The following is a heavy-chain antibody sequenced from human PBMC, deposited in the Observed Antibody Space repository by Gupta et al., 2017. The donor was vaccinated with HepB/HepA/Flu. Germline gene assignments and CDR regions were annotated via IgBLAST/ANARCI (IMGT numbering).Heavy chain of an antibody. CDR3: ASSFYDNSGYYFRGYYFDY. Sequence: EVQMLESGGGLVQPGGSLRLSCAASGFKFSNYAMTWVRQAPGKGLEWVSTIRGRDSSTYYADSLKGRFTISRDDSKNTLYLQMNSLRAEDTAVYYCASSFYDNSGYYFRGYYFDYWGQGTLVTVSS. D-gene: IGHD3-22*01. CDR2: IRGRDSST. CDR1: GFKFSNYA. J-gene: IGHJ4*02. V-gene: IGHV3-23*01.